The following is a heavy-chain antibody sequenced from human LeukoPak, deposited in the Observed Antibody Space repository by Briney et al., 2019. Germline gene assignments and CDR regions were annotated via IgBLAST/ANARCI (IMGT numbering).Heavy chain of an antibody. CDR1: GFTFSSHA. CDR3: AKPSSGWYYFDY. D-gene: IGHD6-19*01. V-gene: IGHV3-23*01. CDR2: ISRSGATT. Sequence: SGGSLRLSCAASGFTFSSHAMSWVRQAPGKGLEWVSSISRSGATTYYADSVKGRFTISRHNSKNTLYLQMNSLRAEDTAVYYCAKPSSGWYYFDYWGQGTLVTVSS. J-gene: IGHJ4*02.